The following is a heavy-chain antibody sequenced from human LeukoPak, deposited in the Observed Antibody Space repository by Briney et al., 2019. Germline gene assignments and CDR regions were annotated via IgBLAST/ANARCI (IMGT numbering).Heavy chain of an antibody. J-gene: IGHJ6*02. CDR1: GGSISSGSYY. Sequence: SETLSLTCTVSGGSISSGSYYWSWIRQPAGKGLEWIGRIYTSGNTNYNPSLKSRVTISVDTSKNQFSLKLSSVTAADTAVYYCARVGLLWFGGREGYYGMDVWGQGTTVTVSS. CDR2: IYTSGNT. D-gene: IGHD3-10*01. CDR3: ARVGLLWFGGREGYYGMDV. V-gene: IGHV4-61*02.